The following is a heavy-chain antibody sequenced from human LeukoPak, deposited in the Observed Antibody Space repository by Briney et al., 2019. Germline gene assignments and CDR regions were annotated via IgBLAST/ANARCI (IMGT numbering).Heavy chain of an antibody. CDR2: ISVSGGTT. CDR3: AKGHLWLGFDP. V-gene: IGHV3-23*01. Sequence: GVSLRLSCAASGFTFSTFAMSWVRQAPGKGLEWVSGISVSGGTTYYADSVKGRFTISRDNSKNTLYLQMNSLRAEDTAVYYCAKGHLWLGFDPWGQGTLVTVSS. CDR1: GFTFSTFA. J-gene: IGHJ5*02. D-gene: IGHD5-12*01.